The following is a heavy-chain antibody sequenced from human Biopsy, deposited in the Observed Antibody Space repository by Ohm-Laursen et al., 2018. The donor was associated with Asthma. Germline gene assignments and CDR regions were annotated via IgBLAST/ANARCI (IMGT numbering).Heavy chain of an antibody. CDR3: ARTFQFWSPYHAEHFQL. V-gene: IGHV3-7*01. CDR2: IKHDGTEK. Sequence: SLRLSCAASGFTFADDCMSWVRPVPGKGLEWGAKIKHDGTEKNHVDSLKGRFTISRDNAKNSLYLQMNSLRAEDAAVYYCARTFQFWSPYHAEHFQLWGQGTLVTVSS. CDR1: GFTFADDC. J-gene: IGHJ1*01. D-gene: IGHD3-3*01.